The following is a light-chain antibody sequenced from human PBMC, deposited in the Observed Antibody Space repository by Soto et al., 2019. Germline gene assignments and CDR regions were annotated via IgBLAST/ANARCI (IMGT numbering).Light chain of an antibody. CDR1: SSDVGGYNY. CDR2: DVS. V-gene: IGLV2-14*01. J-gene: IGLJ2*01. Sequence: QSALTQPASVSGSPGQSITIPCTGTSSDVGGYNYVSWYQQHPGKAPKLMIYDVSNRPSGVSNRFSGSKSGNTASLTISGLQAEEEADYYCSSYTSSSTPVVFGGGTKLTVL. CDR3: SSYTSSSTPVV.